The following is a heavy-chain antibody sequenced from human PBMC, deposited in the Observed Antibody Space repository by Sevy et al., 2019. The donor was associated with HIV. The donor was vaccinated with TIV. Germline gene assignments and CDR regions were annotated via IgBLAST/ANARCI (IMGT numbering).Heavy chain of an antibody. D-gene: IGHD2-8*02. Sequence: SENLSLTCAVSGGSISSSNWWSWVHQPPGKGLEWIGEIYHSGSTNYNPSLKSRVTISVDKSKNQFSLKLSSVTAADTAVSYCARALESGSSSDTGGVCDRVTYYYYGMDVWGQGTTVTVSS. V-gene: IGHV4-4*02. CDR3: ARALESGSSSDTGGVCDRVTYYYYGMDV. J-gene: IGHJ6*02. CDR2: IYHSGST. CDR1: GGSISSSNW.